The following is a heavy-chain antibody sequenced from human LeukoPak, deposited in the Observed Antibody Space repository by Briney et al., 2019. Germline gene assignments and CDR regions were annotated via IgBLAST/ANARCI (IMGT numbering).Heavy chain of an antibody. V-gene: IGHV4-61*05. CDR2: IYYSGCT. CDR3: ARSDFWSGYYLDY. D-gene: IGHD3-3*01. CDR1: GGSISSSSYY. J-gene: IGHJ4*02. Sequence: SETLSLTCTVSGGSISSSSYYWGWIRQPPGKGLEWIGYIYYSGCTNYNPSLKSRVTISVDTSKNQFSLKLSSVTAADTAVYYCARSDFWSGYYLDYWGQGTLVTVSS.